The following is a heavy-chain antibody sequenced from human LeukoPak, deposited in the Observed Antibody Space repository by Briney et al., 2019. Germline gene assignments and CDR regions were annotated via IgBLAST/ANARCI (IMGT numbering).Heavy chain of an antibody. V-gene: IGHV4-30-2*02. D-gene: IGHD3-22*01. Sequence: SQTLSLTCDVSGGSISSGLYSWSWIRQPLGKGLEWIGYIYHTGSTYYNPSLKSRVTISVDTSKNQFSLKLSSVTAADTAVYYCARTMNYYYGMDVWGQGTTVTVSS. CDR2: IYHTGST. CDR1: GGSISSGLYS. CDR3: ARTMNYYYGMDV. J-gene: IGHJ6*02.